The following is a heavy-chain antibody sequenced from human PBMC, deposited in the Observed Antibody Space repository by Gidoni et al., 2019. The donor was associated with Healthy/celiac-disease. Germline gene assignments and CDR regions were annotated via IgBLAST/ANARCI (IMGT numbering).Heavy chain of an antibody. CDR2: GST. CDR3: ARAHDY. Sequence: GSTYYANSVKGRFTISRDNSKNTLYLQMGSLRAEDMAVYYCARAHDYWGLGTLVTVSS. J-gene: IGHJ4*02. V-gene: IGHV3-64*01.